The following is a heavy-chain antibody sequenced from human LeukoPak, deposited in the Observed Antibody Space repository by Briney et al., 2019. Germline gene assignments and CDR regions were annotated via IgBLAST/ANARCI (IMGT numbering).Heavy chain of an antibody. CDR1: GFTFSSYA. V-gene: IGHV3-23*01. CDR3: AKEFGGEDWFDP. J-gene: IGHJ5*02. Sequence: TGGSLRLSCAASGFTFSSYAMSWVRQAPGKGLEWVSAISGSGGSTYYADSVKGRFTISRDNSKSTLYLQMNSLRAEDTAVYYCAKEFGGEDWFDPWGQGTLVTVSS. CDR2: ISGSGGST. D-gene: IGHD3-16*01.